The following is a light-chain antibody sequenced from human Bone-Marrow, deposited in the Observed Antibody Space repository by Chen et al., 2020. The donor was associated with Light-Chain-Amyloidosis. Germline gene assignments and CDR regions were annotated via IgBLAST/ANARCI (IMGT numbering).Light chain of an antibody. CDR2: EDD. CDR1: SVSIATNY. Sequence: NFMLTQPHSVSESPGKTVIISCTRSSVSIATNYVHWYQQRPGSSPTTVIYEDDQRHSGVPDRFSGSIDRSSNSASLTISGLKTEDEADYYCQSYQGSSQGVFGGGTKLTVL. V-gene: IGLV6-57*01. CDR3: QSYQGSSQGV. J-gene: IGLJ3*02.